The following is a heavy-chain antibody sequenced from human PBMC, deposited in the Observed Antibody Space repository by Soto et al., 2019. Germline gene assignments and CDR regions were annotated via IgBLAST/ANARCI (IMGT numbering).Heavy chain of an antibody. V-gene: IGHV1-2*02. CDR2: INPHSGGT. Sequence: ASVKVSCKGSGYTFTGYYMHWVRQAPGQGLEWMGWINPHSGGTNYAEKFQGRVTMTRDTSISTVYMELSRLRSNDTAVYFCARSGWDGRKRLLGDYWGQGTLVTVSS. CDR1: GYTFTGYY. J-gene: IGHJ4*02. CDR3: ARSGWDGRKRLLGDY. D-gene: IGHD1-26*01.